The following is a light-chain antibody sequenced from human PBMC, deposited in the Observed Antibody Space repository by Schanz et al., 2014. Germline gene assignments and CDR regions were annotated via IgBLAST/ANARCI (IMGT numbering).Light chain of an antibody. Sequence: QSVLTQPPSVSGAPGQRVTISCTGSSSNIGAGYDVHWYQQLPGTAPKLLIYGNNNWPSGVPDRFSGSKSGTSASLAISGLQSEDEADYYCAVWDDSLNGWVFGGGTKLTVL. CDR2: GNN. V-gene: IGLV1-40*01. CDR1: SSNIGAGYD. CDR3: AVWDDSLNGWV. J-gene: IGLJ3*02.